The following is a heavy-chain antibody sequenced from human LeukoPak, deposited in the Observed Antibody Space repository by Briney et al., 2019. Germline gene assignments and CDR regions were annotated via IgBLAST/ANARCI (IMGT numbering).Heavy chain of an antibody. Sequence: PGGSLRLSCAVSGFTVSSNYMSWVRQAPGKGLEWVSVVYGGGTTYCADSVKGRFTVSRDNSKNTLYLQMNSLRPEDTAMYYCARDHYGSGSYFHDYWGQGTLVTVSS. J-gene: IGHJ4*02. D-gene: IGHD3-10*01. CDR1: GFTVSSNY. V-gene: IGHV3-53*05. CDR2: VYGGGTT. CDR3: ARDHYGSGSYFHDY.